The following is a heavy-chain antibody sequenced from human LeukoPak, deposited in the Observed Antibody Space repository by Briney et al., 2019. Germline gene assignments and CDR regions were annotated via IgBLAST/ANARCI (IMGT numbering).Heavy chain of an antibody. CDR3: ARYDLSPSKYLDY. Sequence: PSETLSLTCSVSGVSISGYYWRWIRQTPGKELEWIEWIYHSGNTQYNPSLKRRVTISGDNSNNQLSLKLNSVTAADAAVYYCARYDLSPSKYLDYWGQGTLVSVSS. CDR2: IYHSGNT. V-gene: IGHV4-59*08. CDR1: GVSISGYY. J-gene: IGHJ4*02. D-gene: IGHD3-3*01.